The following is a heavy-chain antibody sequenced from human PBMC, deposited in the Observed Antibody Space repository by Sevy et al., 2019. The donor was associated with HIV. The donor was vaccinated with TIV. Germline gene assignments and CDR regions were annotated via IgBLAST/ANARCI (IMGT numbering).Heavy chain of an antibody. CDR3: AREGGYSDQGMDV. Sequence: WGSLRLSCAASIFTFNIYGMQWVRQAPGKGLEWASYISGSSTTIYYADSVKGRFTISRDNAKNSLYLQMNSLRAEDTAVYYCAREGGYSDQGMDVWGQGTTVTVSS. CDR1: IFTFNIYG. CDR2: ISGSSTTI. J-gene: IGHJ6*02. V-gene: IGHV3-48*01. D-gene: IGHD5-12*01.